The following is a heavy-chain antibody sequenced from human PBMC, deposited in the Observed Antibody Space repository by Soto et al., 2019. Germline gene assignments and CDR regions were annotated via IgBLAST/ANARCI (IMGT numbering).Heavy chain of an antibody. CDR1: GFTFGSYW. D-gene: IGHD3-10*01. Sequence: GGSLRLSCAASGFTFGSYWMSWVRQAPGKGLEWVANIKQDGSERYYVDSVKGRFTISRDNAKNSLFLQMNTLRAEDTALYYCAREGQFAYWGQGTLVTVSS. V-gene: IGHV3-7*03. CDR2: IKQDGSER. CDR3: AREGQFAY. J-gene: IGHJ4*02.